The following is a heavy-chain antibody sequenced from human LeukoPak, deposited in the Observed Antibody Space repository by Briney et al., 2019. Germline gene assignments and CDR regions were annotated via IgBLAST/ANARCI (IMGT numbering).Heavy chain of an antibody. J-gene: IGHJ5*02. V-gene: IGHV4-59*01. D-gene: IGHD3-10*01. CDR2: IYYSGST. Sequence: ASETLSLTCTVSGGSISSYYWSWIRQPPGKGLEWIGYIYYSGSTNYNPSLKSRVTISVDTSKNQFSLKLSSVTAADTAVYYCARDGSGSYYNVDWFDPWGQGTLVTVSS. CDR3: ARDGSGSYYNVDWFDP. CDR1: GGSISSYY.